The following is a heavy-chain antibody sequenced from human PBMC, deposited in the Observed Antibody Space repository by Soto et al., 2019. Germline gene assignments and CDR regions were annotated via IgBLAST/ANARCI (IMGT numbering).Heavy chain of an antibody. J-gene: IGHJ3*02. Sequence: PSETLSLTCTVSGGSISSGGYYWSWIRQHPGKGLEWIGYIYYSGSTYYNPSLKSRVTISVDTSKNQFSLKLSSVTAADTAVYYCGSGRGLKWWELIYAFDIWGQGTMVTVSS. CDR2: IYYSGST. D-gene: IGHD2-15*01. CDR3: GSGRGLKWWELIYAFDI. V-gene: IGHV4-31*03. CDR1: GGSISSGGYY.